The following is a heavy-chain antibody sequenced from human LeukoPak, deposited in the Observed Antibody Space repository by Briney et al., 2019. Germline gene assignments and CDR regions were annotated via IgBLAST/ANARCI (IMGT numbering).Heavy chain of an antibody. V-gene: IGHV3-30*02. CDR3: AKDLMIVEEDAFDI. J-gene: IGHJ3*02. CDR2: IRYDGSNK. CDR1: GFTFNIYG. Sequence: GGSLRLSCAASGFTFNIYGMHWVRQAPGKGLEWVAFIRYDGSNKYYADSVKGRFTISRDNSKNTLYLQMNSLRAEDTAVYYCAKDLMIVEEDAFDIWGQGTMVTVSS. D-gene: IGHD3-22*01.